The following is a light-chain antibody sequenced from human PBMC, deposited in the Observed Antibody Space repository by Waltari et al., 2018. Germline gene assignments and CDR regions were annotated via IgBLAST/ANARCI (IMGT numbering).Light chain of an antibody. J-gene: IGKJ2*01. V-gene: IGKV4-1*01. CDR1: QSVLYSSNNKNY. CDR3: QQYYSTPYT. CDR2: WAS. Sequence: DIVMTQSPDSLAVSLGERATINCKSSQSVLYSSNNKNYLVWYQQKPGQPPKLLIYWASTRESGVPDRFSGSWSGTDFTLTISSLQAEDVAVYYCQQYYSTPYTFGQGTKLEIK.